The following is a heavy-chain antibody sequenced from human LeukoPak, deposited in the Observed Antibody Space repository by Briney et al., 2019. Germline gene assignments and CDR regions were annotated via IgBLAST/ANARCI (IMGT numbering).Heavy chain of an antibody. CDR3: ARDPSIAAAGPTGY. Sequence: GGSLRLSCAASGFTVSSNYMSWVRQAPGKGLEWVSVIYSGGSTYYADSVKGRFTISRDNSKNTLYLQMNSLRAEDTAVYYCARDPSIAAAGPTGYWGQGTLVTVSS. D-gene: IGHD6-13*01. CDR1: GFTVSSNY. J-gene: IGHJ4*02. CDR2: IYSGGST. V-gene: IGHV3-53*01.